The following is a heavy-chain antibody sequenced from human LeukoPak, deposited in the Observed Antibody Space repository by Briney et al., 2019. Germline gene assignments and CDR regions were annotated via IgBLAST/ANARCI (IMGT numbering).Heavy chain of an antibody. J-gene: IGHJ4*02. CDR2: IRYDGSNK. CDR3: VTPILDY. V-gene: IGHV3-30*02. CDR1: GFTVSSNY. D-gene: IGHD5-24*01. Sequence: PGGSLRLSCVGSGFTVSSNYMNWVRQAPGKGLEWVAFIRYDGSNKYYADSVKGRFTISRDNSKNTLYLQMNSLRAEDTALYYCVTPILDYWGQGTLVTVSS.